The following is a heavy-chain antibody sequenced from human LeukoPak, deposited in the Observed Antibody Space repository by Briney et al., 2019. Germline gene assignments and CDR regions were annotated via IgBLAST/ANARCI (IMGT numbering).Heavy chain of an antibody. CDR2: ISGSGGST. CDR3: ARESSLYYDILTGYPTPFDYYYGMDV. CDR1: GFTFSSYA. V-gene: IGHV3-23*01. Sequence: GGSLRLSCAASGFTFSSYAMSWVRQAPGKGLEWVSAISGSGGSTYYADSVKGRFTISRDNSKNTLYLQMNSPRAEDTAVYYCARESSLYYDILTGYPTPFDYYYGMDVWGQGTTVTVSS. D-gene: IGHD3-9*01. J-gene: IGHJ6*02.